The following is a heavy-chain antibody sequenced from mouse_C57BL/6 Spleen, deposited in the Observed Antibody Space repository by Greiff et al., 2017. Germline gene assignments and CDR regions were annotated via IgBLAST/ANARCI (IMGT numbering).Heavy chain of an antibody. CDR2: LNPGSGGT. CDR1: GYAFTNYL. D-gene: IGHD4-1*01. Sequence: VQLQQSGAELVRPGTSVKVSCKASGYAFTNYLIEWVKQRPGQGLEWIGVLNPGSGGTNYNEKFKGKATLTADKSSSTAYMQLSSLTSEDSAVYFCAKGSGGLGRRDAMDYWGQGTSVTVSS. V-gene: IGHV1-54*01. CDR3: AKGSGGLGRRDAMDY. J-gene: IGHJ4*01.